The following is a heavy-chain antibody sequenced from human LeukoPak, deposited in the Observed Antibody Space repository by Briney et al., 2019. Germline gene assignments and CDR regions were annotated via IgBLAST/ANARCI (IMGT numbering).Heavy chain of an antibody. J-gene: IGHJ6*01. V-gene: IGHV3-30-3*01. CDR2: ITYDGSNK. Sequence: GGSVRLSCATSGFIFSAHAMHWVRQAPGKGLEWVAVITYDGSNKYYGDSVQGRFTISRDSSNNTLWLQMSSLRSEDTAVYYCARGPHRGTYLPYYYYGMDVWGQGTTVTVSS. CDR1: GFIFSAHA. D-gene: IGHD1-26*01. CDR3: ARGPHRGTYLPYYYYGMDV.